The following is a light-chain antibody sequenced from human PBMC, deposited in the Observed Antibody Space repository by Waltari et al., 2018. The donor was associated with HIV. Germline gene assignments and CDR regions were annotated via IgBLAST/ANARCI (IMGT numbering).Light chain of an antibody. CDR3: SSYTSSNTRAV. V-gene: IGLV2-14*01. CDR1: SSDVGGYNY. J-gene: IGLJ1*01. CDR2: EVS. Sequence: QSALTQPASVSGSPGQSITISCTGTSSDVGGYNYVSWYQNYPGKVPKPMIYEVSNRPAGVSNRSSGSKSVNTASLTISGLQAEDEADYYCSSYTSSNTRAVFGTGTKVTVL.